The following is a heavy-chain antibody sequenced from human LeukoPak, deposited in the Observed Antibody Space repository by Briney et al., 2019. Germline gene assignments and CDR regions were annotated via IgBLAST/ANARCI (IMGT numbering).Heavy chain of an antibody. Sequence: SETLSLTCTVSGGSISSYYGSWIRQPPGKGLEWIGYIYYSGSTGYNPSLKSRVTISVDTSKNQFSLKLSSVTAADTAVYYCAREGVYYDILAAYYRPYYFDFWGQGTLVTVYS. J-gene: IGHJ4*02. CDR3: AREGVYYDILAAYYRPYYFDF. CDR1: GGSISSYY. D-gene: IGHD3-9*01. CDR2: IYYSGST. V-gene: IGHV4-59*01.